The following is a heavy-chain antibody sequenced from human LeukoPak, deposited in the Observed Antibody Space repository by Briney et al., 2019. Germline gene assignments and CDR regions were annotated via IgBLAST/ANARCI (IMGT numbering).Heavy chain of an antibody. J-gene: IGHJ4*02. CDR2: IYYSGST. Sequence: SQTLSLTCTVSGGSISSADYYWSWIRQHPGKGLEWIGYIYYSGSTYYNPSLKSRATTSIVTSKNQFSLKLNSVTAADTAVYYCARSSIAALAKGGFYYFDFWGQGTLVTVSS. D-gene: IGHD6-13*01. CDR3: ARSSIAALAKGGFYYFDF. V-gene: IGHV4-31*03. CDR1: GGSISSADYY.